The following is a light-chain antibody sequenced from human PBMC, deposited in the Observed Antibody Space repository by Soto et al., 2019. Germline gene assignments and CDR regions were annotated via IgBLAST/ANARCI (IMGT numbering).Light chain of an antibody. CDR3: QSYDSRLSGGVL. J-gene: IGLJ2*01. CDR2: STN. CDR1: SSNIGSNS. Sequence: QSVLTQPPSASGTPGQRVTISCSGSSSNIGSNSVNWYQQLPGTAPKLLIYSTNQRPSGVPDRFSGSKSDTSASLAISGLQSEDEADYYCQSYDSRLSGGVLFGGGTQLTVL. V-gene: IGLV1-44*01.